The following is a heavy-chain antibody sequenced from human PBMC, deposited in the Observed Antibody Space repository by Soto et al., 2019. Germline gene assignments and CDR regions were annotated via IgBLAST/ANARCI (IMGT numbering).Heavy chain of an antibody. J-gene: IGHJ3*02. CDR1: VGSFSSYA. Sequence: SVNVSFKASVGSFSSYAISGVRQAPRQGLEWMGGIIPIFGTANYAQKFQGRVTITADESTSTAYMELSSLRSEDTAVYYCAREPSTTVVSYDAFDIWGQGTMVTVS. CDR2: IIPIFGTA. V-gene: IGHV1-69*13. CDR3: AREPSTTVVSYDAFDI. D-gene: IGHD4-17*01.